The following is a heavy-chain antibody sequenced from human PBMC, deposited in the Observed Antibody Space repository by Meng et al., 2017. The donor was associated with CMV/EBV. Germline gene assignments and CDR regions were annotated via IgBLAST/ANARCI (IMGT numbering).Heavy chain of an antibody. D-gene: IGHD1-14*01. CDR1: GGSFSGYY. Sequence: SETLSLTCAVYGGSFSGYYWSWIRQPPGKGLEWIGEINHSGSTNYNPSLQRRVTISVDTSKNQLSLMLSSVTAADTAVYYCAIGLGRKPHYYYYSGMDVWGQGTTVTVSS. J-gene: IGHJ6*02. CDR3: AIGLGRKPHYYYYSGMDV. V-gene: IGHV4-34*01. CDR2: INHSGST.